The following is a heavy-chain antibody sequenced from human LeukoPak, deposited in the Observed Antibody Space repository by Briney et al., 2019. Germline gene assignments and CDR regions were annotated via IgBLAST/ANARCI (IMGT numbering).Heavy chain of an antibody. CDR3: AREKAGGYFDY. V-gene: IGHV1-46*01. J-gene: IGHJ4*02. D-gene: IGHD3-10*01. CDR1: GYTFTSYF. CDR2: INPTSGDT. Sequence: ASVKVSCKASGYTFTSYFLHWVRQAPGQGLERMGIINPTSGDTNYAQKFQGRVTLTRDTSTSTVYVELSSLRSEDTAMYYCAREKAGGYFDYWGQGTLVTVSS.